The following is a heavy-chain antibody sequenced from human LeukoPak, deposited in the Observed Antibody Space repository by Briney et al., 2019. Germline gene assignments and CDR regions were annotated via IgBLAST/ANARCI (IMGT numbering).Heavy chain of an antibody. J-gene: IGHJ4*02. CDR1: GYTFTGCY. CDR3: ARVAKYYYGSGSYSSYFDY. CDR2: INPNSGGT. V-gene: IGHV1-2*02. D-gene: IGHD3-10*01. Sequence: ASVKVSCKASGYTFTGCYMHWVRQAPGQGLEWMGWINPNSGGTNYAQKFQGRVTMTRDTSISTAYMELSRLRSDDTAVYYCARVAKYYYGSGSYSSYFDYWGQGTLVTVSS.